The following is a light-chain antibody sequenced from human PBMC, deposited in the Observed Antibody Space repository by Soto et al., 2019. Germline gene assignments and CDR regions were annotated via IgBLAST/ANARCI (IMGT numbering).Light chain of an antibody. V-gene: IGKV1-5*01. CDR1: EVITNR. CDR2: DAS. CDR3: QHYGGMWT. J-gene: IGKJ1*01. Sequence: DIQMTQSPSTLSACVGDRVTITCRASEVITNRLAWYQQKPGKAPKVLIYDASNLESGVPSRFSGSRSGTEFILTISSLQPDDFATYYCQHYGGMWTFGQGTKVDIK.